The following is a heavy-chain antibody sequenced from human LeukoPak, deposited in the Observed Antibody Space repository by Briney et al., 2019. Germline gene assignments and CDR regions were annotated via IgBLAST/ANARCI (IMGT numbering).Heavy chain of an antibody. CDR2: INTNTGNL. Sequence: ASVKVSCKASGYTFTSYAMNWVRQAPGQGLEWMGWINTNTGNLTYAQGFTGRFVFSLDTSVSTAYLQISSLTAEDTAVYYCARDLGEANLAYCCGGCYPLGAFDIWGEGTMVT. CDR1: GYTFTSYA. D-gene: IGHD2-21*02. CDR3: ARDLGEANLAYCCGGCYPLGAFDI. V-gene: IGHV7-4-1*02. J-gene: IGHJ3*02.